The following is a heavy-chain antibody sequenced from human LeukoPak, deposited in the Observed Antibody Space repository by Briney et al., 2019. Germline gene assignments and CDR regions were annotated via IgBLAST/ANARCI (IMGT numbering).Heavy chain of an antibody. D-gene: IGHD2-15*01. V-gene: IGHV1-18*01. CDR2: VSAYNGNT. CDR3: AKVVAAINWFDP. Sequence: ASVKVSCKASGYTFTSYGISWVRQAPGQGLEWMGWVSAYNGNTNYAQKLQGRVTMTTDTSTSTAYMELRSLRSDDTAVYYCAKVVAAINWFDPWGQGTLVTVSS. J-gene: IGHJ5*02. CDR1: GYTFTSYG.